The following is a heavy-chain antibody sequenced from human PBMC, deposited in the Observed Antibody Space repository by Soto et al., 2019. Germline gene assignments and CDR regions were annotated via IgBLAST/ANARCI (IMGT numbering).Heavy chain of an antibody. V-gene: IGHV1-2*02. D-gene: IGHD5-12*01. CDR3: VRDLVTTIGDFDY. Sequence: ASVKVSCKPSGYTFTGYYIHWVRQAPGQGLEWMGWINPNSGATNYAQKFQGRVTMTSGTSMSTAYVELARLRSDDTAVYYCVRDLVTTIGDFDYWGQGTLVTVSS. J-gene: IGHJ4*02. CDR1: GYTFTGYY. CDR2: INPNSGAT.